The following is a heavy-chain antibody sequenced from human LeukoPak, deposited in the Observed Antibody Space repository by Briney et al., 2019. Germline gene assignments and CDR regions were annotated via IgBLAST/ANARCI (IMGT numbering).Heavy chain of an antibody. V-gene: IGHV3-23*01. CDR2: FSGSGGNT. Sequence: PGGSLRLSCAASGFTFSSYAMNWVRQAPGKGLEWVSGFSGSGGNTYYADSVKGRFTISRDNSKNTLYLQMDSLRAEDTAVYYCAKDLLPRNQFDYWGQGTLVTVSS. CDR1: GFTFSSYA. J-gene: IGHJ4*02. D-gene: IGHD1-14*01. CDR3: AKDLLPRNQFDY.